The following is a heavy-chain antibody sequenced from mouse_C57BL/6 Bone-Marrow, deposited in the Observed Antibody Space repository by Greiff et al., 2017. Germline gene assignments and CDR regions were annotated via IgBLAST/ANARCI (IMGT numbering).Heavy chain of an antibody. V-gene: IGHV14-4*01. CDR3: GYGNAMDY. Sequence: EVKLQESGAELVRPGASVKLSCTASGFNIKDDYMHWVKQRPEQGLEWIGWIDPENGDTEYASKFQGKATITADTSSNTAYLQLSSLTSEDTAVYYCGYGNAMDYWGQGTSATVSS. J-gene: IGHJ4*01. CDR1: GFNIKDDY. D-gene: IGHD1-1*01. CDR2: IDPENGDT.